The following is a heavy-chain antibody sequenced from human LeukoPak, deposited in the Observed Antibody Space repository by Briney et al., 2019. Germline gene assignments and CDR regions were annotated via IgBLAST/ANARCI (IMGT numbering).Heavy chain of an antibody. D-gene: IGHD6-13*01. J-gene: IGHJ4*02. CDR2: ISYDGSNK. CDR1: GFTFSSYG. Sequence: GGSLRLSCAASGFTFSSYGMHWVRQAPGKGLEWVAVISYDGSNKYYADSVKGRFTISRDNSKNTLYLQMNSLRAEDTAVYYCAKSPPSSSWYYFDYWGQGTLVTVSS. CDR3: AKSPPSSSWYYFDY. V-gene: IGHV3-30*18.